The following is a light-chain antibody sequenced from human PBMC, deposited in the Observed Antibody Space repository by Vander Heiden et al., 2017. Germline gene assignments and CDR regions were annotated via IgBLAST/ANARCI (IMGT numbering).Light chain of an antibody. CDR3: QHYGSSPET. CDR1: QSVSSNY. Sequence: EIVLTQSPGTLSLSPGERATLSCRASQSVSSNYLAWYQQKPGQAPRLLIYGASSRATGIPDRFSGSGSGTDFNLTISRLEPEDFAVYYCQHYGSSPETFGQGTKVEIK. V-gene: IGKV3-20*01. J-gene: IGKJ1*01. CDR2: GAS.